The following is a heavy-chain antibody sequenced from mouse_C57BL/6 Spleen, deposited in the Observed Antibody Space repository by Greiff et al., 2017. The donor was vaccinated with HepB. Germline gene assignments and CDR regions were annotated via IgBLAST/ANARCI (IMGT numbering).Heavy chain of an antibody. CDR2: IYPGSGNT. Sequence: VHLVESGAELVRPGASVKLSCKASGYTFTDYYINWVKQRPGQGLEWIARIYPGSGNTYYNEKFKGKATLTAEKSSSTAYMQLSSLTSEDSAVYFCAREYLIYYYGSSSSWFAYWGQGTLVTVSA. D-gene: IGHD1-1*01. V-gene: IGHV1-76*01. CDR1: GYTFTDYY. CDR3: AREYLIYYYGSSSSWFAY. J-gene: IGHJ3*01.